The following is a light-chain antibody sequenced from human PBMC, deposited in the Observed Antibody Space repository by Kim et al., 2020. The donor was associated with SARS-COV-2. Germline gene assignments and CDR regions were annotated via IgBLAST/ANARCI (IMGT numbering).Light chain of an antibody. J-gene: IGLJ2*01. CDR1: SSNSGNNY. V-gene: IGLV1-51*01. CDR2: DNS. CDR3: GTWDSSLSAVV. Sequence: GQKVTISCSGSSSNSGNNYVSWYQQLPGTAPKLLIYDNSKRPSGNPARFSGSKSGTSATLGITGLQTGDEADYYCGTWDSSLSAVVFGGGTQLTVL.